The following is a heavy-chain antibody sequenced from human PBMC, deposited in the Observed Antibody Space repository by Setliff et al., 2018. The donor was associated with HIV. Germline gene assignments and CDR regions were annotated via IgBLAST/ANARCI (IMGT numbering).Heavy chain of an antibody. CDR3: ARGYSSGWSKSDAFDI. CDR1: GFTFSSYD. D-gene: IGHD6-19*01. Sequence: GGSLRLSCAASGFTFSSYDMHWVRQVTGKGLEWVSAIGTAGDTYYPGSVKGRFTISRENAKNSLYLQMNSLRAGDTAVYYCARGYSSGWSKSDAFDIWGQGTMVTVSS. CDR2: IGTAGDT. J-gene: IGHJ3*02. V-gene: IGHV3-13*01.